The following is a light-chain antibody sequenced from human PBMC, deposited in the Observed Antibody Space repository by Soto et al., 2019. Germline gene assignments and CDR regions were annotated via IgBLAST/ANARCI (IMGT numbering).Light chain of an antibody. CDR3: SSYTSSRTYV. CDR1: NSDIGTLNS. J-gene: IGLJ1*01. Sequence: QSVLTQPASVSASPGQSITISCTETNSDIGTLNSVSWYQQFPGKAPKLMIFGVSVRPSGVSTRFSGSKFGNTAFLYISGLQADDEADYYCSSYTSSRTYVFGSGTKLTVL. CDR2: GVS. V-gene: IGLV2-14*01.